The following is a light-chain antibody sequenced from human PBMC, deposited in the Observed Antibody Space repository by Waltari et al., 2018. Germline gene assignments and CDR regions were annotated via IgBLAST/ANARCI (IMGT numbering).Light chain of an antibody. Sequence: QTVVTQEPSLTVSSGGTVTLTCASIPGAVTSGSFPTWFQQRPGQPPRSLVYSANNKHPWTPARFSGSLIGGKAALTLSGVQPEDEAEYYCLLFYGGAYVFGTGTKLTVL. CDR1: PGAVTSGSF. CDR3: LLFYGGAYV. V-gene: IGLV7-43*01. CDR2: SAN. J-gene: IGLJ1*01.